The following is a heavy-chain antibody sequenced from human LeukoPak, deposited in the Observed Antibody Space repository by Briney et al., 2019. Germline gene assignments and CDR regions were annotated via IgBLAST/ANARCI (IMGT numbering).Heavy chain of an antibody. CDR2: VYYGGST. CDR3: ARGGIRGYSAFDNLDF. V-gene: IGHV4-61*01. D-gene: IGHD5-12*01. J-gene: IGHJ4*02. Sequence: SETLSLTCTVSGGSISSNNFYWSWIRQPPGKGLEWIGYVYYGGSTNYNPSLKSRVSMSVDTSKNQFSLTLTSVTVADTAFYYCARGGIRGYSAFDNLDFWGLGTHVTVSS. CDR1: GGSISSNNFY.